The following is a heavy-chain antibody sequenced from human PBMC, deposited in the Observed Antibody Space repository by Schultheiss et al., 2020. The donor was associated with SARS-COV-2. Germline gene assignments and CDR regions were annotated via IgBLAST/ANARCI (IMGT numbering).Heavy chain of an antibody. CDR1: GGSISTYY. V-gene: IGHV4-59*12. D-gene: IGHD3-22*01. CDR3: ARDQYHDSSGFGNY. J-gene: IGHJ4*02. CDR2: IYYSGST. Sequence: SQTLSLTCTVSGGSISTYYWSWIRQPPGKGLEWIGYIYYSGSTYYNPSLKSRVTISVDTSKNQFSLKLSSVTAADTAVYYCARDQYHDSSGFGNYWGQGTLVTVSS.